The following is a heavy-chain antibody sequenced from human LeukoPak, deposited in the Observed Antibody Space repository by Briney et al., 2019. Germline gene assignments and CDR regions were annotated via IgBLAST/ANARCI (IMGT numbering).Heavy chain of an antibody. CDR3: ARKVVRGVIGWFDA. V-gene: IGHV4-39*01. J-gene: IGHJ5*02. CDR1: GGSVSNTNYY. CDR2: VSHSGSN. D-gene: IGHD3-10*01. Sequence: SETLSLTCTVSGGSVSNTNYYWAWIRQPPGKGLEWIGSVSHSGSNYYNPSLKSRVSTSVDTSKNQFSLNLSSVIAADTAVYYCARKVVRGVIGWFDAWGQGTLVTVSS.